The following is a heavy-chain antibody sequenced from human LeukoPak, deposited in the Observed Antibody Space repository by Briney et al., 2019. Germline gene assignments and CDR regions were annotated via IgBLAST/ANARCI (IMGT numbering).Heavy chain of an antibody. CDR1: GHTFTSYW. CDR3: ARAPRNSSTMLDY. D-gene: IGHD6-13*01. CDR2: INPDGGST. Sequence: GASVKVSCKGSGHTFTSYWIQWVRQAPGQGLEWMGLINPDGGSTAYAHRFQGRVTMTRDTSTSTVYMDLSSLRSEDTAMYYCARAPRNSSTMLDYWGQGTLVTVSS. J-gene: IGHJ4*02. V-gene: IGHV1-46*01.